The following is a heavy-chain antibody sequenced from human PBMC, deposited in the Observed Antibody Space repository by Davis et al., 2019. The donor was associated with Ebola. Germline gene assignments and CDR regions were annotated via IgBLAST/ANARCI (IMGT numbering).Heavy chain of an antibody. J-gene: IGHJ4*02. V-gene: IGHV1-69*04. Sequence: SVKVSCKASGYTFTSYAMHWVRQAPGQRLGWMGRIIPILGIANYAQKFQGRVTITADKSTSTAYMELSSLRSEDTAVYYCAREGVGDYFDYWGQGTLVTVSS. CDR1: GYTFTSYA. D-gene: IGHD3-3*01. CDR3: AREGVGDYFDY. CDR2: IIPILGIA.